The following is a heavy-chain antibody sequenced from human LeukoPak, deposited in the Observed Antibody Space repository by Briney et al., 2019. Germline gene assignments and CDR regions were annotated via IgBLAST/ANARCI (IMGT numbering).Heavy chain of an antibody. CDR2: IWYDGSKK. CDR1: GSSFSSYG. Sequence: PGGSLRLSCAASGSSFSSYGMHWVRQAPGKGLGWVAVIWYDGSKKYYAESVRGRLTISRDNSKNTLYLQMNSLRAEDTAVYYCARRDGDNDRGFDYWGQGTLVTVSS. CDR3: ARRDGDNDRGFDY. D-gene: IGHD4-23*01. V-gene: IGHV3-33*01. J-gene: IGHJ4*02.